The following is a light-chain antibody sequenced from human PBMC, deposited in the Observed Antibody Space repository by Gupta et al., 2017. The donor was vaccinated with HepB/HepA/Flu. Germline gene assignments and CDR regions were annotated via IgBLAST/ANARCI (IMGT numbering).Light chain of an antibody. CDR1: KLGDKY. Sequence: SYELTQPPSVSVSPGQTASITCSGDKLGDKYACWYQQKPGQSPVLVIYQDSKRPSGIPERFSGSTSGNTATLTISGTQARDEADYYWQAWDSSTYVCGTGTKVTVL. V-gene: IGLV3-1*01. CDR2: QDS. CDR3: QAWDSSTYV. J-gene: IGLJ1*01.